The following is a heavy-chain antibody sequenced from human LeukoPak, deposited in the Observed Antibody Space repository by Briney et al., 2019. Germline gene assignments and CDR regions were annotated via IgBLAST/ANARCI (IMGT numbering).Heavy chain of an antibody. D-gene: IGHD6-19*01. CDR3: ARVGSIAVAR. Sequence: PGGSLRLSCAASGFTFSDYYMSWIRQPPGKGLEWIGEINHSGSTNYNPSLKSRVTISVDTSKNQFSLKLSSVTAADTAVYYCARVGSIAVARWGQGTLVTVSS. J-gene: IGHJ4*02. CDR2: INHSGST. V-gene: IGHV4-34*01. CDR1: GFTFSDYY.